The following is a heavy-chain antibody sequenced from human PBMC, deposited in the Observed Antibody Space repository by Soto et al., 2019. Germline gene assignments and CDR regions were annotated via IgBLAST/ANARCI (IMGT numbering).Heavy chain of an antibody. Sequence: QLQLRESGPGLVKPSETLSLTCTVSGGSISSSNYYWAWIRKSPGKGLEWIGSVYYNGFTYYNPSLMSRVTISVDTSKNQFSLKLTSVTAADTAVYYCARMGDFWSGPGELDPWGQGTLVTVSS. J-gene: IGHJ5*02. D-gene: IGHD3-3*01. CDR3: ARMGDFWSGPGELDP. CDR1: GGSISSSNYY. CDR2: VYYNGFT. V-gene: IGHV4-39*01.